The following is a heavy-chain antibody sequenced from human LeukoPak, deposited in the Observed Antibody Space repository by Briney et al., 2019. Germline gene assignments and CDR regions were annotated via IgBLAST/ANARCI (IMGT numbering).Heavy chain of an antibody. CDR1: GFSFSTYW. J-gene: IGHJ6*02. CDR3: ARGGGASDV. Sequence: QPGGALRLSCAASGFSFSTYWMSWVRQGPRQGLEWVSNIKHDGSDKYYVDSVKGRFTISRDNAQNSLYLQMNSLRVEDTAVYYCARGGGASDVWGQGTTVTVS. CDR2: IKHDGSDK. V-gene: IGHV3-7*04. D-gene: IGHD1-26*01.